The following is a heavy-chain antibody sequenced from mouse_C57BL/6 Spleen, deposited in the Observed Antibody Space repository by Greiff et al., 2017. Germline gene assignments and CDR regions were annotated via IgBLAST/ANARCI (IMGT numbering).Heavy chain of an antibody. Sequence: QVQLQQPGAELVKPGASVKLSCKASGYTFTSYWMQWVKQRPGQGLEWIGEIDPSDSNTNYNQKFKGKATLTVDTSSSTAYMQLSSLTSEDSAVYYWARSPRLLCMDDWGQGTSVTVSS. CDR1: GYTFTSYW. D-gene: IGHD2-10*01. V-gene: IGHV1-50*01. J-gene: IGHJ4*01. CDR3: ARSPRLLCMDD. CDR2: IDPSDSNT.